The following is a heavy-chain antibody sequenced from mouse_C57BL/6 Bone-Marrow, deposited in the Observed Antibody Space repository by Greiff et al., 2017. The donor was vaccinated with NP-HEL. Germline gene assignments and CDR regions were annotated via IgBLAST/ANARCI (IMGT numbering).Heavy chain of an antibody. V-gene: IGHV1-80*01. Sequence: QVQLKESGAELVKPGASVKISCKASGYAFSSYWMNWVKQRPGKGLEWIGQIYPGDGDTNYNGKFKGKATLTADKSSSTAYMQLSSLTSEDSAVYFCARSSGSGSSSWFAYWGQGTLVTVSA. CDR3: ARSSGSGSSSWFAY. CDR1: GYAFSSYW. CDR2: IYPGDGDT. D-gene: IGHD1-1*01. J-gene: IGHJ3*01.